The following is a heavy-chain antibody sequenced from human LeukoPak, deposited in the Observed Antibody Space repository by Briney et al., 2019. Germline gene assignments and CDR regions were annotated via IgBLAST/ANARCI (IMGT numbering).Heavy chain of an antibody. CDR2: IYYRGST. Sequence: SETLSLTCTVSGGSINNYYWSWIRQPPGKGLEWIGYIYYRGSTNYNPSLKSRLTFSVDTAKDQFDLKLNSVTAADTAVYYCARGGDYGDLRYFGYWGQGTLVTVSS. D-gene: IGHD4-17*01. J-gene: IGHJ4*02. V-gene: IGHV4-59*01. CDR1: GGSINNYY. CDR3: ARGGDYGDLRYFGY.